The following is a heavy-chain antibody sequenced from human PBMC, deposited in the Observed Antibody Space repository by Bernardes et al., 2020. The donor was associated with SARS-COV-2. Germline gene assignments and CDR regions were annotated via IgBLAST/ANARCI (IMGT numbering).Heavy chain of an antibody. D-gene: IGHD2-21*02. CDR1: GFIFNDYY. Sequence: GGSLRLSCAVSGFIFNDYYMTWIRQRPGKGLEWVSLISSGGGTIYYTDSVKGRFTISRDNSRNSLYLQMNSLRVDDTAIYYCARIRRGGGDRSGYLLDSWGQGSPVTVSS. CDR3: ARIRRGGGDRSGYLLDS. V-gene: IGHV3-11*01. CDR2: ISSGGGTI. J-gene: IGHJ4*02.